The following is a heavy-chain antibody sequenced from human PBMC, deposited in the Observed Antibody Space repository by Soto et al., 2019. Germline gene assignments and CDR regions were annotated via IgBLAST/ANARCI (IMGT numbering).Heavy chain of an antibody. V-gene: IGHV1-69*13. CDR3: ARDLAKGGGSAGFDY. CDR2: IIPIFGTA. D-gene: IGHD1-26*01. J-gene: IGHJ4*02. CDR1: GGTFSSYA. Sequence: SVKVSCKASGGTFSSYAISWVRQAPGQGLEWMGGIIPIFGTANYAQKFQGRVTITADESTSTAYMELSSLRSEDTAVYYCARDLAKGGGSAGFDYWGQGTLVTVSS.